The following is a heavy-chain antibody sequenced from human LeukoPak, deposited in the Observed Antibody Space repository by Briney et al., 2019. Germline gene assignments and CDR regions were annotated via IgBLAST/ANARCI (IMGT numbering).Heavy chain of an antibody. J-gene: IGHJ4*02. CDR3: ARDTPGAGDPFDY. V-gene: IGHV4-30-2*01. CDR1: GGSISSGGYS. D-gene: IGHD7-27*01. CDR2: IYHSGST. Sequence: SQTLSLTCAVSGGSISSGGYSWSWIRQPPGKGLEWIGYIYHSGSTYYNPSLKSRVTISVDRSKNQFSLKLSSVTAADTAVYYCARDTPGAGDPFDYWGQGTLVTVSS.